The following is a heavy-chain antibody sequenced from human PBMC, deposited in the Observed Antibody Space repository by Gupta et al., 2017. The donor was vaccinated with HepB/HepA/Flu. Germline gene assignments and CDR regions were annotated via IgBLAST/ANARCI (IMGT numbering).Heavy chain of an antibody. Sequence: QLQLQESGPGLVKPSETLSLTCTVSGGSISSSTSFWAWIRQPPGKGLEYIGIIYYSGITYYNPSLKSRVTISVDTSKNQFSLRLNSVTAADTAVYFCARLVGNSSSYAYFDYWGQGTLITVSS. CDR3: ARLVGNSSSYAYFDY. CDR1: GGSISSSTSF. J-gene: IGHJ4*02. V-gene: IGHV4-39*01. D-gene: IGHD6-6*01. CDR2: IYYSGIT.